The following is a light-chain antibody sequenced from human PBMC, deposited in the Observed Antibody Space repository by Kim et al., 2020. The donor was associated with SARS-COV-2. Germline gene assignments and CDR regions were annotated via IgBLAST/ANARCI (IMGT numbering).Light chain of an antibody. Sequence: AWRQPVKNTCHGGSLKSYYESWNQQKPGLEPVLVIYGKRNRPSGIQDRFSGYSSGNTASLTITGDQAEDEADYYCNSRDSSGNHWVFGGGTQLTVL. CDR2: GKR. CDR1: SLKSYY. J-gene: IGLJ3*02. V-gene: IGLV3-19*01. CDR3: NSRDSSGNHWV.